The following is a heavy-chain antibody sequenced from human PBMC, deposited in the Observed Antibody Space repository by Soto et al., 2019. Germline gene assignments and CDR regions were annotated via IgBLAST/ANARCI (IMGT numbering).Heavy chain of an antibody. D-gene: IGHD2-15*01. CDR1: GFTFSSYA. CDR2: ISGSGGST. Sequence: GGSLRLSCAASGFTFSSYAMSWVRQAPGKGLEWVSAISGSGGSTYYADSVKGRFTISRDNSKNTLYLQMNSLRAEDTAVYYCAKDLGYCSGGSCDFDPWGQGTLVTVSS. J-gene: IGHJ5*02. V-gene: IGHV3-23*01. CDR3: AKDLGYCSGGSCDFDP.